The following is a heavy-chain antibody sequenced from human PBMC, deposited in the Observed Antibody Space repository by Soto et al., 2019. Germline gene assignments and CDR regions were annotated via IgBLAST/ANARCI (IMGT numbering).Heavy chain of an antibody. V-gene: IGHV4-34*01. Sequence: SQTMSLTCAVHGGSFRGYHWTWIRQPPGKGLEWIGEINNSGSTNDNPSLKSRVTISRDTSKNRFSLSLSSVTAADTAIYYCARGGYTSGWCRCCGQGIRGIFSS. CDR2: INNSGST. J-gene: IGHJ4*02. CDR3: ARGGYTSGWCRC. D-gene: IGHD6-19*01. CDR1: GGSFRGYH.